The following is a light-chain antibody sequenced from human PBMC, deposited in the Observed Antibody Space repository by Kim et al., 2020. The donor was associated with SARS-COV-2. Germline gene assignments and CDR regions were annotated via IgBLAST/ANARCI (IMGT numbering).Light chain of an antibody. Sequence: DIQMTQSPSSLSASVGDRVTLTCRASRSVSNFLNWYQQKPGEAPKLLIYGATSLHIGVPSRFIGSGSGTDFSLTINSLQRDDFATYYCHQSFSTPRTFGQGTKVDIK. CDR1: RSVSNF. CDR3: HQSFSTPRT. CDR2: GAT. V-gene: IGKV1-39*01. J-gene: IGKJ1*01.